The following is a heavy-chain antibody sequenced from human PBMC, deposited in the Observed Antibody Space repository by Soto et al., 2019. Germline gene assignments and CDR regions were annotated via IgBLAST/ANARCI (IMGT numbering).Heavy chain of an antibody. D-gene: IGHD3-16*02. Sequence: SETLSLTCPVSGGSIRSYYWSWILQPAGNGLEWIGRIYTSGSTNYNPSLKSRVTMSVDTSKNQFSLKLSSVTAADTAVYYCARGGYDYVWGSYRTPWFDPCGQGTLVTVSS. CDR3: ARGGYDYVWGSYRTPWFDP. CDR1: GGSIRSYY. CDR2: IYTSGST. V-gene: IGHV4-4*07. J-gene: IGHJ5*02.